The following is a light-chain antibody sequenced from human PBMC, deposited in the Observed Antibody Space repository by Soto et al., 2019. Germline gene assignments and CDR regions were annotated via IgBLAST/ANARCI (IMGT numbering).Light chain of an antibody. CDR1: QTVNRNY. J-gene: IGKJ1*01. V-gene: IGKV3-20*01. CDR2: GVS. CDR3: QQYIDSPRT. Sequence: EIILTQSPGTLALSPGDGATLSCRASQTVNRNYLAWYHQRPGQPPRLLIYGVSNRASGVPDRFSGDGSGPEVTLTIGRLDPDDFGVYYCQQYIDSPRTFGQGTRVEVK.